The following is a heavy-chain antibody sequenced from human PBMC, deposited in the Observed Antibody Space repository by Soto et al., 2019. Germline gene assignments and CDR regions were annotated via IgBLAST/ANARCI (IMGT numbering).Heavy chain of an antibody. CDR3: ARGPSTTDAFDI. D-gene: IGHD1-1*01. J-gene: IGHJ3*02. CDR2: MNPNSGNT. CDR1: GYTFTSYD. Sequence: GASVKGSCKASGYTFTSYDINWVRQATGQGLEWMGWMNPNSGNTGYAQKFQGRVTMTRNTSISTAYMELSSLRSEDTAVYYCARGPSTTDAFDIWGQGTMVTVSS. V-gene: IGHV1-8*01.